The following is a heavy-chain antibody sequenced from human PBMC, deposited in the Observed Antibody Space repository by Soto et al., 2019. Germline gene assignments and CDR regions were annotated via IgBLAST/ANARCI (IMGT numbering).Heavy chain of an antibody. D-gene: IGHD2-2*01. CDR1: RASMSRRAYC. V-gene: IGHV4-31*02. CDR3: TRPKISTTTPKRNWFKP. J-gene: IGHJ5*02. CDR2: ISYSGNT. Sequence: SVTRWLTWTVSRASMSRRAYCWSWTRQHPGRGLGWNGDISYSGNTYYNPSLKSRVTLSVDTSMNQFSLKLSSVTAADTAVYYCTRPKISTTTPKRNWFKPWPQGTLVTVSS.